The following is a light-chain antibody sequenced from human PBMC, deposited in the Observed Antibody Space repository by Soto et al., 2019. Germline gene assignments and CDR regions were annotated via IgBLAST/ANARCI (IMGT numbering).Light chain of an antibody. CDR2: RAT. V-gene: IGKV3-15*01. CDR1: QHVSSN. CDR3: QQHKKWPYT. J-gene: IGKJ2*01. Sequence: EIVMTQSPATLSVSPGGSATLSCRASQHVSSNLAWYRQKPGQPPTLRIYRATTRATGIPTTFSGSGSGTEFTLTTISLQSEDFAIYYCQQHKKWPYTFGQGTKLEIK.